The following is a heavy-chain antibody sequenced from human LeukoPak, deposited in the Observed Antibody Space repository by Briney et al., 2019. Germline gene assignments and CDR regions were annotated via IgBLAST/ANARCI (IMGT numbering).Heavy chain of an antibody. CDR2: IRSKANSYAT. D-gene: IGHD2-2*02. CDR3: TRTPPYCSSTSCYTNYYYYGMDV. V-gene: IGHV3-73*01. Sequence: GGSLKLSCAASGFTFSGSAMHWVRQASGKGLEWVGRIRSKANSYATAYAASMKGRFTISRDDSKNTAYLQMNSLKTEDTAVYYCTRTPPYCSSTSCYTNYYYYGMDVWGQGTTVTVSS. J-gene: IGHJ6*02. CDR1: GFTFSGSA.